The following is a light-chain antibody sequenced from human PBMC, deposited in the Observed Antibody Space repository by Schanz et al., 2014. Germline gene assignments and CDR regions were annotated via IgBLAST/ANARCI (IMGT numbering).Light chain of an antibody. Sequence: DIQMTQSPSTLSASVGDRVTITCRASQSISSWLAWYQQKPGKAPKLLIYAASSLQSGVPSRFSGSGSGTDFTLTISSLPPEDFATYYCQQTNTFPLTFGGGTKVEIK. CDR1: QSISSW. V-gene: IGKV1-12*01. CDR3: QQTNTFPLT. J-gene: IGKJ4*01. CDR2: AAS.